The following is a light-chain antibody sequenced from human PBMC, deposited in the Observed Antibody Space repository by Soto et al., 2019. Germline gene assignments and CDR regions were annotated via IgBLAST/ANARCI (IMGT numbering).Light chain of an antibody. Sequence: EIFLTQSPATLSLSPGERATLSSRASQSVGSYLAWYQQKPGQAPRLLIYDASNRATGTPDRFSGSGSGTDFTLIISSLEPEDFAVYYCQQRSDWPPASTFGGGTKVEIK. CDR1: QSVGSY. V-gene: IGKV3-11*01. CDR3: QQRSDWPPAST. CDR2: DAS. J-gene: IGKJ4*01.